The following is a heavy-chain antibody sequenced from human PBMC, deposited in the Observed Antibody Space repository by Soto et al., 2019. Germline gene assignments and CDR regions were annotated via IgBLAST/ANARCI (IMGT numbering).Heavy chain of an antibody. CDR2: INYSGST. CDR3: ARLNFDILTGYYAFDI. V-gene: IGHV4-59*08. J-gene: IGHJ3*02. Sequence: QVQLRESGPGLVKPSETLSLTCTVSGGSISSSYWSWIRQPPGKTLEYIGYINYSGSTNYNPSHTSRVTISVDTSKRQFSRTLRSVTAADTAVYYCARLNFDILTGYYAFDIWGQGTRVTVSS. D-gene: IGHD3-9*01. CDR1: GGSISSSY.